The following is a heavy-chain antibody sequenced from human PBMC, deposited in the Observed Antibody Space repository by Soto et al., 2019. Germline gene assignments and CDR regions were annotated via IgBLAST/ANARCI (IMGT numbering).Heavy chain of an antibody. Sequence: ASVKVSCKASGYTFTGYYMHWVRQAPGQGLEWMGWINPNSGGTNYAQKFQGRVTMTRDTSISTAYMELSRLRSDDTAVYYCARAQYYDFWSGIDYWCQGTLVTVSS. CDR2: INPNSGGT. CDR1: GYTFTGYY. V-gene: IGHV1-2*02. J-gene: IGHJ4*02. D-gene: IGHD3-3*01. CDR3: ARAQYYDFWSGIDY.